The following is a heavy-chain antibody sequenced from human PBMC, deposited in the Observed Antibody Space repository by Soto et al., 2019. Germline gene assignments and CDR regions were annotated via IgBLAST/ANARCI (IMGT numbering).Heavy chain of an antibody. D-gene: IGHD2-15*01. V-gene: IGHV1-46*01. CDR1: GYYFTSYY. Sequence: ASAKVSCKVSGYYFTSYYMHWVRQAPGQGLEWMGIINPSGGSTSYAQKFQGRVTMTRDTSTSTVYMELSSLRSEDTAVYYCARDLDGPACSGGSCPDNNWFDPWGKGTRVTVSS. J-gene: IGHJ5*02. CDR2: INPSGGST. CDR3: ARDLDGPACSGGSCPDNNWFDP.